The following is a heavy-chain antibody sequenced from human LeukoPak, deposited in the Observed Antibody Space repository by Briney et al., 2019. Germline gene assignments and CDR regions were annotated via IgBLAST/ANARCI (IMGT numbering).Heavy chain of an antibody. V-gene: IGHV4-59*08. J-gene: IGHJ4*02. CDR3: ARRGYCSSTSCYAFDY. CDR2: IYYSGST. D-gene: IGHD2-2*01. CDR1: GGSISSYY. Sequence: SETLSLTCTVSGGSISSYYWSWLRQPPGRGLEWIGYIYYSGSTNYNPSLKSRVTMSVDTSKNQFSLKLSSVTAADTAVYYCARRGYCSSTSCYAFDYWGQGTLVTVSS.